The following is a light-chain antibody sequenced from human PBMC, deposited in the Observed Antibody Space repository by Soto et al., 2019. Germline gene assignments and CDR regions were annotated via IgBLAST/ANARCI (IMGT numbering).Light chain of an antibody. V-gene: IGKV1-5*03. CDR2: KAS. CDR1: QTISSW. J-gene: IGKJ1*01. CDR3: QQYKT. Sequence: DIQMTQSPSTLSGSVGDRVTITCRASQTISSWLAWYQQKPGKAPRLLIYKASSLASGVPSRFSGSGSGTEFTLTISSLQPDDFATYYCQQYKTFGQGTKVDI.